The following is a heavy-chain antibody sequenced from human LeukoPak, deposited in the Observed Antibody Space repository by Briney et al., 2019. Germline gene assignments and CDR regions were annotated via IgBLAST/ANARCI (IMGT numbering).Heavy chain of an antibody. CDR1: GYSFTGYY. D-gene: IGHD6-13*01. Sequence: ASVKVSCKASGYSFTGYYIHWVRQAPGQGLEWMGRINSNSGDTDYAQMFQGRVSVTRDTSISTAYMEVTRLTSDDTAVYYCAREATTAGHFFDSWGQGSLVTVSS. CDR2: INSNSGDT. J-gene: IGHJ4*02. CDR3: AREATTAGHFFDS. V-gene: IGHV1-2*02.